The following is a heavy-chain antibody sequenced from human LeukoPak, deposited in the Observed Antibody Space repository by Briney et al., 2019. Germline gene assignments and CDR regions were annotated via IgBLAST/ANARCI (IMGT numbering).Heavy chain of an antibody. CDR3: ARLVAVAGFDY. V-gene: IGHV3-48*03. J-gene: IGHJ4*02. CDR2: ISSSGSTI. CDR1: GFHFSSYE. Sequence: GSLRLSCAASGFHFSSYEMDWVRQAPGKGLEWVSYISSSGSTIYYADSVKGRFTISRDNAKNSLYLQMNSLRAEDTAVYYCARLVAVAGFDYCGQGTLGTVSS. D-gene: IGHD6-19*01.